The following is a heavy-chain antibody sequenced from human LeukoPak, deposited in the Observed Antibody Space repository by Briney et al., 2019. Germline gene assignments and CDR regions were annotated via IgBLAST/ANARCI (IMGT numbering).Heavy chain of an antibody. Sequence: GASVKVSCKASGYTFTSYYMHWVRRAPGQGLEWMGIINPSGGSTSYAQKFQGRVTMTTDTSTSTAYMELRSLRSDDTAVYYCARDYRIAAAGLIDYWGQGTLVTVSS. CDR1: GYTFTSYY. J-gene: IGHJ4*02. CDR3: ARDYRIAAAGLIDY. D-gene: IGHD6-13*01. CDR2: INPSGGST. V-gene: IGHV1-46*01.